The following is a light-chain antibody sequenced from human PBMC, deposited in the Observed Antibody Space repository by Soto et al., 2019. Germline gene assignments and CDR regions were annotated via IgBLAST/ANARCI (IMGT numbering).Light chain of an antibody. J-gene: IGKJ1*01. Sequence: EIVMTQSPATLSVSPGEGATLSCRASQSISSKLAWYQQKRGQAPRLLIYGASTRATGVPARFSGSGSGTEFTPTISSLQSEDLAVYYCQHYNDWRWTFGQGTKVEIK. CDR3: QHYNDWRWT. CDR2: GAS. V-gene: IGKV3-15*01. CDR1: QSISSK.